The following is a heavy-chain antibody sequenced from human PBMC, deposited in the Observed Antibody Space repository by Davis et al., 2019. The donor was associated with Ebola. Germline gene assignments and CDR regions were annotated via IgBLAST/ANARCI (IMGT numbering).Heavy chain of an antibody. D-gene: IGHD2-2*01. J-gene: IGHJ6*02. CDR1: GYTFTSYG. CDR3: ARGGIVVVPAAIIDYYYYYGMDV. V-gene: IGHV1-18*01. CDR2: ISAYNGNT. Sequence: AASVKVSCKASGYTFTSYGISWVRQAPGQGLEWMGWISAYNGNTNYAQKFQGWVTMTRDTSISTAYLELSRLRSDDTAVYYCARGGIVVVPAAIIDYYYYYGMDVWGQGTTVTVSS.